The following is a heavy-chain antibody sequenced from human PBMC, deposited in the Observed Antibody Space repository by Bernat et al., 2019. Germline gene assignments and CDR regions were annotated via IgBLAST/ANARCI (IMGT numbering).Heavy chain of an antibody. CDR2: ISAYNGNT. CDR1: GYTFTSYG. D-gene: IGHD3-22*01. CDR3: ARVPHPDIFYYDSSGYLPAFDI. Sequence: QVQLVQSGAEVKKPGASVKVSCKASGYTFTSYGISWVRQAPGQGLEWMGWISAYNGNTNYAQKLQDRVTMTTDTSTSTAYMELRSLRSDDTAVYYCARVPHPDIFYYDSSGYLPAFDIWGQGTMVTVSS. J-gene: IGHJ3*02. V-gene: IGHV1-18*01.